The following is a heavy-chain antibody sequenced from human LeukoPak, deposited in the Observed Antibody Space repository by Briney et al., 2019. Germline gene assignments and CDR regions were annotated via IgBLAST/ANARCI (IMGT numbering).Heavy chain of an antibody. CDR3: AREGAAEAKNFDY. Sequence: ASVKVSCKASGYTFTNYYIHWMRQAPGQGLEWVGIINLNAVTTRYAQKFQGRITVTRDTSTSTVYMELSSLRSEDTAVYFCAREGAAEAKNFDYWGQGALVIVSS. CDR1: GYTFTNYY. CDR2: INLNAVTT. J-gene: IGHJ4*02. V-gene: IGHV1-46*01. D-gene: IGHD6-25*01.